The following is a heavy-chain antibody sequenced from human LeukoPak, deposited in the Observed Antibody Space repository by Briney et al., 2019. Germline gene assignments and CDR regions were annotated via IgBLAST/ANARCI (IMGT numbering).Heavy chain of an antibody. J-gene: IGHJ6*02. CDR1: GFTFSSYW. V-gene: IGHV3-74*01. Sequence: TGGSLRLSCAASGFTFSSYWMHWVRQAPGKGLVWVSHINVDGSTTDYADSVKGRFAISRDNAKNTLYLQMNSLRAEDTAVYYCARMYYYGSGTYYNGAHYYYGMDVWGQGTTVTVSS. D-gene: IGHD3-10*01. CDR2: INVDGSTT. CDR3: ARMYYYGSGTYYNGAHYYYGMDV.